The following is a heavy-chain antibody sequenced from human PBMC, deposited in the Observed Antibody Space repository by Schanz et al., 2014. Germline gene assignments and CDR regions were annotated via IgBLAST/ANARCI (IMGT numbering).Heavy chain of an antibody. V-gene: IGHV3-33*03. D-gene: IGHD3-16*01. CDR2: IWYDGNNK. Sequence: QVQLVESGGGVVQPGRSLRLSCAASGFTFSSYGMHWVRQAPGKGLEWVAVIWYDGNNKYYADSLKGRFTISRDNSKNSLYLQMNSLRTEDTALYYCAKGAVEMSTGLGGSWGQGTLVTVSS. CDR1: GFTFSSYG. CDR3: AKGAVEMSTGLGGS. J-gene: IGHJ5*02.